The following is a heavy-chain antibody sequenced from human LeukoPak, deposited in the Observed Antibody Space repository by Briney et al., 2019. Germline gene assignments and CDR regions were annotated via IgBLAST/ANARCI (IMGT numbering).Heavy chain of an antibody. D-gene: IGHD4/OR15-4a*01. CDR3: AKSASAYYYMDV. V-gene: IGHV3-30*18. CDR1: GYTFTGYY. CDR2: MSHDGVKI. Sequence: SCKASGYTFTGYYMHWVRQAPGKGLEWVAFMSHDGVKIFHADSVKGRFTISRDNSKSILYLQMNSLRAEDTAVYCAKSASAYYYMDVWGKGTTVTVSS. J-gene: IGHJ6*03.